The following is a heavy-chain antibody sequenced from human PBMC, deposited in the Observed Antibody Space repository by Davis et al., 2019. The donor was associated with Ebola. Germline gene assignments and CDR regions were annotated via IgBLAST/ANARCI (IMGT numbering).Heavy chain of an antibody. J-gene: IGHJ4*02. CDR3: ARLYCSGGSCYPRYRGYFDY. CDR1: GGSFSAYY. Sequence: SETLFLTCAVYGGSFSAYYWCSIRQPPGKGLEWIGEINHSGSTNYNPSLKSRVTISVDTSKNQFSLKLSSVTAADTAVYYCARLYCSGGSCYPRYRGYFDYWGQGTLVTVSS. D-gene: IGHD2-15*01. V-gene: IGHV4-34*01. CDR2: INHSGST.